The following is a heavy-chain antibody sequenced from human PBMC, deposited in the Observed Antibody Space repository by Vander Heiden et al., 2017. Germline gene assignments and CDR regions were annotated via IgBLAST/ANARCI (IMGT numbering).Heavy chain of an antibody. J-gene: IGHJ3*02. CDR1: GFSPSNARMG. CDR2: IFSNDEK. V-gene: IGHV2-26*01. Sequence: QVTLKETGPVLVKPTETLTLSGTGSGFSPSNARMGVSWIRQPPGKALEWLAHIFSNDEKSYSTSLKSRLTISKDTSKSQVVLTMTNMDPVDTATYYCARMTIRPWSGPFDIWGQGTMVTVSS. CDR3: ARMTIRPWSGPFDI. D-gene: IGHD3-3*01.